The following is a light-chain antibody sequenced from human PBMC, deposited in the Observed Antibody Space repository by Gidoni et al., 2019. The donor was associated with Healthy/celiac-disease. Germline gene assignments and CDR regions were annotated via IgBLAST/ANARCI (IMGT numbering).Light chain of an antibody. CDR3: QQSYSTPWLT. V-gene: IGKV1-39*01. Sequence: DIPMTQSPYSLSASVGDRVTITCRASQSISSYVNWYQQKPGKAPKLLIYAASSLQSGVPSRFSGSGSGTDFTRTISSLQPEDFATYYCQQSYSTPWLTFGGGTKVEIK. J-gene: IGKJ4*01. CDR1: QSISSY. CDR2: AAS.